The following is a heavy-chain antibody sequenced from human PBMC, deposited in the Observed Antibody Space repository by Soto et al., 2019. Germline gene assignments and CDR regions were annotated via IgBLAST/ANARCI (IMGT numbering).Heavy chain of an antibody. Sequence: EVQLVESGGGLAKPGGSLRLSCAASGFTFSSYSMNWVRQAPGKGLEWVSSISSSSSSIYYADSVNGRFTISRDTAKNSLYMQMNSRRAEDTAVYYCARVVGRNYEGLYYYYMAVWGKGTTVTVSS. CDR3: ARVVGRNYEGLYYYYMAV. J-gene: IGHJ6*03. V-gene: IGHV3-21*01. D-gene: IGHD4-4*01. CDR2: ISSSSSSI. CDR1: GFTFSSYS.